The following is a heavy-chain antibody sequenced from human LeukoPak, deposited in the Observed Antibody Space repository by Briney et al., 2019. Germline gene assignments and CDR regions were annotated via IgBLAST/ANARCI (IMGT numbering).Heavy chain of an antibody. CDR2: IIPILGIA. Sequence: ASVKVSCKASGGTFSSYTISWVRQAPGQGLEWMGRIIPILGIANYAQKSQGRVTITADKSTSTAYMELSSLRSEDTAVYYCARGRGCSSTSCYFVNWFDPWGQGTLVTVSS. V-gene: IGHV1-69*02. J-gene: IGHJ5*02. D-gene: IGHD2-2*01. CDR1: GGTFSSYT. CDR3: ARGRGCSSTSCYFVNWFDP.